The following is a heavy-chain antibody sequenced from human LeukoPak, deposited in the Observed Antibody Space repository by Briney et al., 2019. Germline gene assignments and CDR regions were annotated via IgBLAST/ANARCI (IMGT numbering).Heavy chain of an antibody. Sequence: ASVKVSCKASGYSFTDKYMHWVRQAPGQGLEWMGWINPNSGGTNYAQKFQGRVTMTRDTSISTAYMELSRLRSDDTAVYYCARLVVRGVTPNWFDPWGQGTLVTVSS. CDR2: INPNSGGT. V-gene: IGHV1-2*02. CDR3: ARLVVRGVTPNWFDP. D-gene: IGHD3-10*01. CDR1: GYSFTDKY. J-gene: IGHJ5*02.